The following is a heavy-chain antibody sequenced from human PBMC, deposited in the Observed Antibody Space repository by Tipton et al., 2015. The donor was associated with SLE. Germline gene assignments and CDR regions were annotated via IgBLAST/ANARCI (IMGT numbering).Heavy chain of an antibody. CDR2: INHSGST. J-gene: IGHJ5*02. CDR3: ARMGYSSSNNWFDP. D-gene: IGHD6-6*01. CDR1: GFTFSSYE. V-gene: IGHV4-34*01. Sequence: LRLSCAASGFTFSSYEMNWVRQPPGKGLEWIGEINHSGSTNYNPSLKSRVTISVDTSKNQFSLKLSSVTAADTAVYYCARMGYSSSNNWFDPWGQGTLVTVSS.